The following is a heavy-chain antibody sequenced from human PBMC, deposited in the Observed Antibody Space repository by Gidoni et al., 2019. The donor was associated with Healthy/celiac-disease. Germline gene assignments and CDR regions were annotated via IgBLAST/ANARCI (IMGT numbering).Heavy chain of an antibody. V-gene: IGHV3-11*05. J-gene: IGHJ4*02. CDR3: ARFIAAAFDY. Sequence: QVQLVESGGGLVKPGGSMRPSCAASGFTVSDYYMSWIRQAPGKGLEWVSYISSSSSYTNYADSVKGRFTISRDNAKKSLYLQMNSLRAEDTAVYYCARFIAAAFDYWGQGTLVTVSS. D-gene: IGHD6-13*01. CDR1: GFTVSDYY. CDR2: ISSSSSYT.